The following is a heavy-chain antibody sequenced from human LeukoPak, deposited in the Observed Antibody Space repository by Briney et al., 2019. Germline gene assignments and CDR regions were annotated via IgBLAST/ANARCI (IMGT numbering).Heavy chain of an antibody. D-gene: IGHD5-12*01. CDR3: ARGDKGLRPDAFDI. CDR1: GFTFDDYA. V-gene: IGHV3-21*01. CDR2: ISSSSSYI. J-gene: IGHJ3*02. Sequence: PGGSLRLSCAASGFTFDDYAMHWVRQAPGKGLEWVSSISSSSSYIYYADSVKGRFTISRDNAKNSLYLQMNSLRAEDTAVYYCARGDKGLRPDAFDIWGQGTMVTVSS.